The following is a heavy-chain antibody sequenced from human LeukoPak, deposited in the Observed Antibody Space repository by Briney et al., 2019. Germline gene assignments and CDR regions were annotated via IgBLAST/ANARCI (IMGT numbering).Heavy chain of an antibody. D-gene: IGHD3-10*01. CDR3: ARDGNYYGSGSCGY. Sequence: GGSLRLSCAASGFTFSSYGMHWVRQAPGKGLEWVAVIWYDGSNKYYADSVKGRFTISRDNSKNTLYLQMNSLRAEDTAVYYCARDGNYYGSGSCGYWGQGTLVTVSS. CDR2: IWYDGSNK. CDR1: GFTFSSYG. V-gene: IGHV3-33*01. J-gene: IGHJ4*02.